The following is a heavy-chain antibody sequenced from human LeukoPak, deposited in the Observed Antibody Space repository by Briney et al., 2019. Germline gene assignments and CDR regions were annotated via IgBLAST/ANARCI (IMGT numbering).Heavy chain of an antibody. CDR1: EFTFTTYG. CDR3: ARDRYSSGWADAFDI. Sequence: GGSLRLSCAASEFTFTTYGMHWVRQAPGKGLEWVAFIYYDGSNIYYADYVKGRFTISRDNSKNTLYLQMNSLRAEDTAVYYCARDRYSSGWADAFDIWGQGTMVTVSS. D-gene: IGHD6-19*01. V-gene: IGHV3-33*01. CDR2: IYYDGSNI. J-gene: IGHJ3*02.